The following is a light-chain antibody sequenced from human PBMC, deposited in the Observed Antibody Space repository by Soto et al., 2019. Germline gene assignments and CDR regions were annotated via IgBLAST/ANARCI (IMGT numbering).Light chain of an antibody. Sequence: QLVLTQPPSVSGAPGQRVTISCTGSSSNIGAGYDVHWYQQLPGTAPKLLIYGNSNRPSGVPDRFSGSKSGTSASLAITGLQAEDEADYYCQSYDSSPSGFYVFGTGTKVTVL. V-gene: IGLV1-40*01. CDR3: QSYDSSPSGFYV. J-gene: IGLJ1*01. CDR2: GNS. CDR1: SSNIGAGYD.